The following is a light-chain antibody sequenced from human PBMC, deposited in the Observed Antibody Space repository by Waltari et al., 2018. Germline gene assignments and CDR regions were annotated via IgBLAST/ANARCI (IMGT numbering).Light chain of an antibody. CDR3: SSYISSSTLEL. V-gene: IGLV2-14*03. J-gene: IGLJ2*01. Sequence: QSALTQPASVSGSPGQSITISCTGTSSDVGAYNYVSWYQQHPGKAPKLIIFDVSNRPSWVSSRVSGSKSGNTASLTISGLQAEDEADYYCSSYISSSTLELFGGGTSLTVL. CDR1: SSDVGAYNY. CDR2: DVS.